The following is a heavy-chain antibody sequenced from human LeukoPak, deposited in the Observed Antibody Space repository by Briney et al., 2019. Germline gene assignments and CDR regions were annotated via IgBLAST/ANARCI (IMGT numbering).Heavy chain of an antibody. CDR2: INHSGST. V-gene: IGHV4-34*01. Sequence: SETLSLTCAVYDGSFSGYYWSWIRQPPGKGLEWIGEINHSGSTNYNPSLKSRVTISVDTSKNQFSLKLSSVTAADTAVYYCAKDRGVRGLVGSRVVNGFIFDSWGQGNLVTVSS. D-gene: IGHD3-10*01. CDR1: DGSFSGYY. CDR3: AKDRGVRGLVGSRVVNGFIFDS. J-gene: IGHJ4*02.